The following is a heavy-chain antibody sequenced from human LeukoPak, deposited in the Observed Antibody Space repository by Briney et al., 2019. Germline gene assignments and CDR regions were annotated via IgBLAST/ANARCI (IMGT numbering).Heavy chain of an antibody. Sequence: GGSLRLSCAASGFTFSSYSMNWVRQAPGKGLEWVSSISSSSSYIYYADSVKGRFTISRDNAKNSLYLQMNSLRAEDTAVYYCAREALGLLAFDIWGQGTMVTVSS. V-gene: IGHV3-21*04. D-gene: IGHD6-6*01. CDR2: ISSSSSYI. CDR1: GFTFSSYS. CDR3: AREALGLLAFDI. J-gene: IGHJ3*02.